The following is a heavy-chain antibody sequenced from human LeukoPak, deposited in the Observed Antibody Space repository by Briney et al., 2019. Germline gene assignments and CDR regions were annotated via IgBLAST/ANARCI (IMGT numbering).Heavy chain of an antibody. CDR3: ARDGDCSSTSCRRGFDP. J-gene: IGHJ5*02. Sequence: ASVKVSCKASGYTFTSYGISWVRQAPGQGLEWMGWISAYNGNINYAQKLQGRVTMTTDTSTSTAYMELRSLRSDDTAVYYCARDGDCSSTSCRRGFDPWGQGTLVTVSS. V-gene: IGHV1-18*01. D-gene: IGHD2-2*01. CDR1: GYTFTSYG. CDR2: ISAYNGNI.